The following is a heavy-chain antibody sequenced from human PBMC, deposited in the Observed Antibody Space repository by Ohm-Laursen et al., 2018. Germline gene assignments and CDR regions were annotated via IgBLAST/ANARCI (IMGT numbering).Heavy chain of an antibody. J-gene: IGHJ4*02. D-gene: IGHD4-23*01. CDR1: GFTVSSNY. Sequence: LRLSCTASGFTVSSNYMSWVRQAPGKGLEWVSGISWNSGSIGYADSVKGRFTISRDNAKNSLYLQMYSLRAEDTALYYCAKANYGCNSGSLDYWGQGTLVTVSS. V-gene: IGHV3-9*01. CDR2: ISWNSGSI. CDR3: AKANYGCNSGSLDY.